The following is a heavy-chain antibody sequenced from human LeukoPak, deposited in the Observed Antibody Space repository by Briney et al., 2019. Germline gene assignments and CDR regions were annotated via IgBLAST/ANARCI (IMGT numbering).Heavy chain of an antibody. CDR3: ARVASRPRITMVRGASDY. D-gene: IGHD3-10*01. Sequence: ASVKVSCKASGYTFTSYDINWVRQATGQGLEWMGWMNPNSGNTGYAQKFQGRVTMTRNTSISTAYMELSSLRSEDTAVYYCARVASRPRITMVRGASDYWGQGTLVTVSS. CDR2: MNPNSGNT. J-gene: IGHJ4*02. V-gene: IGHV1-8*01. CDR1: GYTFTSYD.